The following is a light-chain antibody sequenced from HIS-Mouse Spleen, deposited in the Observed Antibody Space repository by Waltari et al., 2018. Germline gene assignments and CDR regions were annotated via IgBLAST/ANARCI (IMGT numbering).Light chain of an antibody. CDR3: CSYAGSYTGV. CDR1: SSDVGGYNY. Sequence: GTSSDVGGYNYVSWYQQHPGKAPKLMIYDVSKRPSGVPDRFSGSKSGNTASLTISGLQVEDEADYYCCSYAGSYTGVFGTGTKVTVL. V-gene: IGLV2-11*01. CDR2: DVS. J-gene: IGLJ1*01.